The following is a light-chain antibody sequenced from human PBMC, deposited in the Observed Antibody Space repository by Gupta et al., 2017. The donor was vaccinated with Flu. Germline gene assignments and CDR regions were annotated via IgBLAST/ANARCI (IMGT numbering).Light chain of an antibody. V-gene: IGLV2-11*01. CDR3: CSYAGGYSYV. J-gene: IGLJ1*01. CDR2: DVN. Sequence: QSAMTQPRSVSGSTGQSVTISCTGTSSDVGGYNYVSWYQQHPGKAPKFMIYDVNKRPSGVPDRFAGSKSGNTASLTISVLQDEEEADYYCCSYAGGYSYVFGTGTKVTVL. CDR1: SSDVGGYNY.